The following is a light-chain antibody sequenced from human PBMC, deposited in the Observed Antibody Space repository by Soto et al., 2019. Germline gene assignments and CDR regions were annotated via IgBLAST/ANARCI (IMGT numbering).Light chain of an antibody. CDR1: MSDIGAYNL. V-gene: IGLV2-14*01. CDR2: EVR. CDR3: SSFTSRSSLI. Sequence: QSALTQPASVSGSPGQSITIFCAGTMSDIGAYNLVSWYQQHPGRAPQLIIYEVRNRPSGSSFRFSGSKSGNTASLTISGLQAEDEADYYCSSFTSRSSLIFGGGTKLTVL. J-gene: IGLJ2*01.